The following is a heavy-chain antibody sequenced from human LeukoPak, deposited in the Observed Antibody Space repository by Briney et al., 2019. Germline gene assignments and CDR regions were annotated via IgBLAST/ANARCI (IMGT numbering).Heavy chain of an antibody. V-gene: IGHV3-33*06. Sequence: GGSLRLSCAASGFTFSSYGMHWVRQAPGKGLEWVAVIWYDGSNKYYADSLGGRFTISRDNSRDMVYLQMNSLKVEDTATYYCGKEGGAWGQGTKVTVSS. CDR2: IWYDGSNK. CDR3: GKEGGA. D-gene: IGHD3-16*01. J-gene: IGHJ5*02. CDR1: GFTFSSYG.